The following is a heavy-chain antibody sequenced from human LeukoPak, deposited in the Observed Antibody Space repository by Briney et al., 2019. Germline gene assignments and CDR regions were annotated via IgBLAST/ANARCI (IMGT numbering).Heavy chain of an antibody. Sequence: PGGSLRLSCAASGFTFSSYWMSWVRQAPGKGLEWVANIKQDGSEKYYVDSVKSRFTISRDNAKNSLYLQMNSLRAEDTAVYYRARLIRFLEWLSFDYWGQGTLVTVSS. V-gene: IGHV3-7*01. CDR3: ARLIRFLEWLSFDY. CDR1: GFTFSSYW. D-gene: IGHD3-3*01. J-gene: IGHJ4*02. CDR2: IKQDGSEK.